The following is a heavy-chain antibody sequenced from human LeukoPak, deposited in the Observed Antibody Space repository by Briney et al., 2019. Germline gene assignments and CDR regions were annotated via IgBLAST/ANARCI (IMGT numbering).Heavy chain of an antibody. CDR3: ARRDDSSGYHKIFDY. CDR2: IYYGENT. J-gene: IGHJ4*02. V-gene: IGHV4-39*01. D-gene: IGHD3-22*01. Sequence: SETLSLTCTVSGGSISSRSYYWGWIRQPPGTGLEWIGNIYYGENTYYNPSLKSRVTISIDTSKNQFYLKLSSLTAADTAVYYCARRDDSSGYHKIFDYWGPGTLVTVSS. CDR1: GGSISSRSYY.